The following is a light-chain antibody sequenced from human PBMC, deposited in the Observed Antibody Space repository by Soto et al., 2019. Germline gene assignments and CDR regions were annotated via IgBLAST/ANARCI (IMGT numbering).Light chain of an antibody. J-gene: IGLJ1*01. Sequence: QSVLTQPASVSGPPGQSITISCTGTSSDVGGYNYVSWYQQHPGKAPKLMIYEVSNRPPGVSNRFSGSKSGNTASLSISGLQAEDEADYYCSSYTSSSTLYVFGTGTKVTVL. V-gene: IGLV2-14*01. CDR1: SSDVGGYNY. CDR2: EVS. CDR3: SSYTSSSTLYV.